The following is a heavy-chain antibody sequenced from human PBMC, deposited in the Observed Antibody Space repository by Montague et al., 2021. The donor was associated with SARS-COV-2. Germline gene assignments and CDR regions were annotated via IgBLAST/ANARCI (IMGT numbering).Heavy chain of an antibody. CDR1: GDSISSYY. J-gene: IGHJ4*02. Sequence: SETLSLTCEVSGDSISSYYWSWIRQSPGEGLEWIGYVHYTGSTKYTPSLKTRVTLSLDTPKNHFSLKLRSVTAADTAIYYCARAQNTCFIANCVNYFEVWGLGALVTVSS. CDR2: VHYTGST. V-gene: IGHV4-59*01. D-gene: IGHD1-1*01. CDR3: ARAQNTCFIANCVNYFEV.